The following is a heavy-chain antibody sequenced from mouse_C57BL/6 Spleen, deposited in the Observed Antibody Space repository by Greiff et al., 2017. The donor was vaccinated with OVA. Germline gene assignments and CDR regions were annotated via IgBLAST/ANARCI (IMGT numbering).Heavy chain of an antibody. J-gene: IGHJ2*01. CDR2: IDPSDSEP. CDR3: ASNYYGSSYYFDY. D-gene: IGHD1-1*01. CDR1: GYTFTSYW. Sequence: VQLQQPGAELVRPGSSVKLSCKASGYTFTSYWLHWVKQRPIQGLEWIGNIDPSDSEPHYNQKFKDKATLTVDKSSSTAYMQLSSLTSEDSAVYYCASNYYGSSYYFDYWGQGTTLTVSS. V-gene: IGHV1-52*01.